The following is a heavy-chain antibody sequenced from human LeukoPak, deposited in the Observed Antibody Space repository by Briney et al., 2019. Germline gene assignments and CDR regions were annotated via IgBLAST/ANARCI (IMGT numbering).Heavy chain of an antibody. D-gene: IGHD3-9*01. CDR2: INPSGGST. CDR3: ARGCYDILTGYCFDY. Sequence: ASVKVSCKASGYTFNSYYMHWVRQAPGQGLEWMGIINPSGGSTSYAQKFQGRVTMTRDTSTSTVYLELSSLRSEDTAVYYCARGCYDILTGYCFDYWGQGTLVTVSS. CDR1: GYTFNSYY. J-gene: IGHJ4*02. V-gene: IGHV1-46*02.